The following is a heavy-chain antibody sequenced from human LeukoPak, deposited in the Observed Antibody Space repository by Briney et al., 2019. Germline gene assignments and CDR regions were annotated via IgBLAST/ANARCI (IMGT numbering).Heavy chain of an antibody. CDR2: ISTHNGNT. Sequence: GASVKVSCKASGYTFSNYDIHWVRQAPGQGLEWMGWISTHNGNTNYAQILQGRVTMTTDKSTSTAYMELRSLRSDDTAVYYCARDVAFYYYMDVWGKGTTVTVSS. J-gene: IGHJ6*03. CDR3: ARDVAFYYYMDV. CDR1: GYTFSNYD. V-gene: IGHV1-18*01.